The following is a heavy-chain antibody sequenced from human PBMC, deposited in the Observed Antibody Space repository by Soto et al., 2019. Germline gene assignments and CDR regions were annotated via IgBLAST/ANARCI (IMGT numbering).Heavy chain of an antibody. V-gene: IGHV3-49*03. J-gene: IGHJ3*02. Sequence: PGGSLRLSCTASGFTFGDYAMSWFRQAPGKGLEWVGFIRSKAYGGTTEYAASVKGRFTISRDDSKSIAYLQMNSLKTEDTAVYYCTRLRFLEWLPFDDAFDIWGQGTMVTVSS. CDR1: GFTFGDYA. D-gene: IGHD3-3*01. CDR2: IRSKAYGGTT. CDR3: TRLRFLEWLPFDDAFDI.